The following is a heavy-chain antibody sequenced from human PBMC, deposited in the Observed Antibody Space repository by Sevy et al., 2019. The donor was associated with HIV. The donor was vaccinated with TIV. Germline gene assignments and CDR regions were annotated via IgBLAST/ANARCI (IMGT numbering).Heavy chain of an antibody. D-gene: IGHD5-12*01. CDR3: ARVTKDGYNYFDY. CDR1: GFTFSSYS. V-gene: IGHV3-21*01. Sequence: GGSLRLSCAASGFTFSSYSMNWVRQAPGKGLEWVSSISSSSSYIYYADSVKGRFTISRDNAKNSLYLQMNSLRAEDTAVYYFARVTKDGYNYFDYLGQGTLVTVSS. CDR2: ISSSSSYI. J-gene: IGHJ4*02.